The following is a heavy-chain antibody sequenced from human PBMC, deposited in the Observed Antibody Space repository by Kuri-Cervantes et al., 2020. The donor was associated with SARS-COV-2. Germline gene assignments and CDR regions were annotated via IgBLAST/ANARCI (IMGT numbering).Heavy chain of an antibody. D-gene: IGHD2-15*01. J-gene: IGHJ5*01. CDR2: ISYTGNT. V-gene: IGHV4-38-2*01. CDR3: ARLAGGSGGTCYWGGFDS. CDR1: GYSIKNGYY. Sequence: GSLRLSCAVSGYSIKNGYYWGWIRQPPGKGLEWIGSISYTGNTYYNPSLKSRVIISSDTSKNQFSLNLNSVAAADTAVYYCARLAGGSGGTCYWGGFDSWGQGALVTVSS.